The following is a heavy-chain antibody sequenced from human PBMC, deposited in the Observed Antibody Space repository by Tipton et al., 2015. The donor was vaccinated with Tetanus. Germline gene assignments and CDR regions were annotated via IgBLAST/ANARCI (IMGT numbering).Heavy chain of an antibody. CDR2: VAYDGNNK. D-gene: IGHD2-8*01. V-gene: IGHV3-30-3*01. Sequence: SLRLSCATSGLSFSGYGLHWLRQAPGKGLEWVALVAYDGNNKYYADSVKGRFTISRDNAKNSLYLQLNSLRAEDTAVYYCVRGGMMYADYWGQGTLVTVSS. CDR1: GLSFSGYG. J-gene: IGHJ4*02. CDR3: VRGGMMYADY.